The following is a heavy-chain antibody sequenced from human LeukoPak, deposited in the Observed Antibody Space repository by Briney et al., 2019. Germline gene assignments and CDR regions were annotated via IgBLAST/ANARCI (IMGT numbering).Heavy chain of an antibody. CDR2: ITGSGGRT. CDR1: RFTFSRYW. D-gene: IGHD3-10*01. J-gene: IGHJ2*01. V-gene: IGHV3-23*01. CDR3: ARDRMGAIMYFDV. Sequence: GGSLRLSCGASRFTFSRYWMIWVRQAPGKGLEWVSAITGSGGRTYYADSVKGRFTISRDNSRDRLYLETNSLRAEDTAVYYCARDRMGAIMYFDVWGRGTLVTVSS.